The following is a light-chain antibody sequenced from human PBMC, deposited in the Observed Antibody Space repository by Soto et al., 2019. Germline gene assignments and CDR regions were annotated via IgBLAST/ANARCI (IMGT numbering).Light chain of an antibody. CDR2: GAS. J-gene: IGKJ1*01. Sequence: EIVMTQSPATLSVSPGERAILSCRASQSVSSNLAWYQQKPGQAPRLLIYGASTRATGIPARFSGSGSGTEFTLTISSLQSEDFAVYYCQQYNTRPPGPFGQGTKVDIK. CDR1: QSVSSN. CDR3: QQYNTRPPGP. V-gene: IGKV3-15*01.